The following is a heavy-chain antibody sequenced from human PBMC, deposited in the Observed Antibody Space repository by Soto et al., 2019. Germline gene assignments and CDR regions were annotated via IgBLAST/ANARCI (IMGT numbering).Heavy chain of an antibody. CDR3: ARAMVRGVMEVAYYYYGMDV. CDR1: GYTFTSYG. CDR2: IIAYNGNT. V-gene: IGHV1-18*01. J-gene: IGHJ6*02. D-gene: IGHD3-10*01. Sequence: GASVKVSCKASGYTFTSYGISWVRQAPGQGLEWMGWIIAYNGNTNYAQKFQGRVTITADKSTSTAYMELSSLRSEDTAVYYCARAMVRGVMEVAYYYYGMDVWGQGTTVTVSS.